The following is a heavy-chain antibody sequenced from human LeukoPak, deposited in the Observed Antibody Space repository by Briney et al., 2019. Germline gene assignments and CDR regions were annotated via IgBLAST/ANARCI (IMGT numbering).Heavy chain of an antibody. CDR3: ARDLTRTLDY. CDR2: IYYSGST. Sequence: SETLSLTCAVSGGSISSGGYSWSWIRQPPGKGLEWIGYIYYSGSTYYNPSLKSRVTISVDTSKNQFSLKLSSVTAADTAVYYCARDLTRTLDYWGQGTLVTVSS. V-gene: IGHV4-30-4*07. CDR1: GGSISSGGYS. J-gene: IGHJ4*02. D-gene: IGHD4-23*01.